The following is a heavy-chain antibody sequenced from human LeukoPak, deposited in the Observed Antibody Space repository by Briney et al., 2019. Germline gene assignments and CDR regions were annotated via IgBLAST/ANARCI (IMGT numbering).Heavy chain of an antibody. Sequence: GGSLRLSCAASGFTFEGYGMSWVRQAPGKGLVWVSVIKSDGSGTAYADSVKGRFTISRDNAKNTVYLQMNSLRDEDTAVYYCAKDYFGSLEYWGQGTLVTVSS. V-gene: IGHV3-74*03. CDR3: AKDYFGSLEY. CDR1: GFTFEGYG. D-gene: IGHD2/OR15-2a*01. J-gene: IGHJ4*02. CDR2: IKSDGSGT.